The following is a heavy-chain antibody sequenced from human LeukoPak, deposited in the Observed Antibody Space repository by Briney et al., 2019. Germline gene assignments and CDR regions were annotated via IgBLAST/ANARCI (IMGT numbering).Heavy chain of an antibody. CDR3: ARSHIVVVPAATLGYYYYMDV. Sequence: GSSVRVSCKASGGTFSSYAVSWVRQAPGQGLEWMGGIIPIFGTANYAQKSQGRVTITTDESTSTAYMELSSLRSEDTAVYYCARSHIVVVPAATLGYYYYMDVWGKGATVTVSS. J-gene: IGHJ6*03. CDR1: GGTFSSYA. D-gene: IGHD2-2*01. V-gene: IGHV1-69*05. CDR2: IIPIFGTA.